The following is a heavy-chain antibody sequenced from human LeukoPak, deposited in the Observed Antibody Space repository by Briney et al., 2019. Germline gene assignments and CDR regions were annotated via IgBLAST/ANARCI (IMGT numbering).Heavy chain of an antibody. D-gene: IGHD6-13*01. CDR1: GGSISSSNW. CDR3: ATRPAAGSIWYFDL. J-gene: IGHJ2*01. V-gene: IGHV4-4*02. CDR2: IYHSGST. Sequence: SETLSLTCAVSGGSISSSNWWSWVRQPPGKGLERIGEIYHSGSTNYNPSLKSRVTISVDTSKNQFSLKLSSVTAADTAVYYCATRPAAGSIWYFDLWGRGTLVTVSS.